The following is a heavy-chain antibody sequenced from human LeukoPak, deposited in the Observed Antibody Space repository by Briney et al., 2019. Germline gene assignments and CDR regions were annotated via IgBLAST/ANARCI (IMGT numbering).Heavy chain of an antibody. CDR2: INPNSRDT. J-gene: IGHJ4*02. D-gene: IGHD6-19*01. CDR3: ARDSAGTIDY. CDR1: GYTFTGYY. Sequence: ASVKVSCKASGYTFTGYYMQWVPQAPGQGPEWMGWINPNSRDTSYAQKFQGRVTMTRDTSISTAYMELSRLRSDDTAVYYCARDSAGTIDYWGQGTLVTVSS. V-gene: IGHV1-2*02.